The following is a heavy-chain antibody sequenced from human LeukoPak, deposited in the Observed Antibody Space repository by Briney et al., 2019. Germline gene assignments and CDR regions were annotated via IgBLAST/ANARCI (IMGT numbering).Heavy chain of an antibody. Sequence: SVKVSCKASGGTFSSYAISWVRQAPGQGLEWMGGIIPIFGTANYAQKFQGRVTITADKSTSTAYMELSSLRSEDTAVYYCARAESLVGATTDWGQGTLVTVSS. V-gene: IGHV1-69*06. CDR1: GGTFSSYA. CDR3: ARAESLVGATTD. D-gene: IGHD1-26*01. CDR2: IIPIFGTA. J-gene: IGHJ4*02.